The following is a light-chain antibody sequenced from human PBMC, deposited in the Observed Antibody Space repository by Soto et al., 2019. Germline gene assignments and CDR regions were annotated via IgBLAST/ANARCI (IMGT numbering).Light chain of an antibody. CDR1: QSVSSY. CDR2: DAS. J-gene: IGKJ5*01. V-gene: IGKV3-11*01. CDR3: QQRSNWPPIT. Sequence: EIVLTQSPATLSLSPGERATLSCRASQSVSSYLAWYQQKPGQTPRLLIYDASNRATGIPARFGGSGSGTDFTLTINSLEPEDFAVYYCQQRSNWPPITFGQGTRLEIK.